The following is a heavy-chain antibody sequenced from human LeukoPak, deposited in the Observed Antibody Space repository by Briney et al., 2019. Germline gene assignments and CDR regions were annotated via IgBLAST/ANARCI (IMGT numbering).Heavy chain of an antibody. J-gene: IGHJ4*02. CDR3: AKDNRRHYTSGPNPDSLH. CDR2: ISWNSGSI. D-gene: IGHD6-19*01. V-gene: IGHV3-9*01. CDR1: GFIFNNYA. Sequence: GGSLRLSCAGSGFIFNNYAMHWVRHPPGKGLEWVSGISWNSGSIDYADSVKGRFTISRDNAKNSLYLQMNSLRVEDTAFYYCAKDNRRHYTSGPNPDSLHWGQGALVTVSS.